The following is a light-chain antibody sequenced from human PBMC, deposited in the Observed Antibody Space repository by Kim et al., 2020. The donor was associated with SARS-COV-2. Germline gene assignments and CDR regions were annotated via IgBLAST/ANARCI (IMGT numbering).Light chain of an antibody. Sequence: DVVMTQSLLSLPVTLGQPASISCRSSQSLVYSDGNTYLNWFQQRPGQSPRRLIYKVSNRDSGVPDRFSGSGSGTDFTLKISRVKAEDVGVYYCMQGIHPITFGQGTRLEIK. V-gene: IGKV2-30*01. CDR2: KVS. CDR3: MQGIHPIT. J-gene: IGKJ5*01. CDR1: QSLVYSDGNTY.